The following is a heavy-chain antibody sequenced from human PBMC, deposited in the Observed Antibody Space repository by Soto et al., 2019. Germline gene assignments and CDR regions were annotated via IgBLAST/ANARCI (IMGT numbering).Heavy chain of an antibody. J-gene: IGHJ4*02. D-gene: IGHD2-21*02. Sequence: VASVKVSCKASGYTFTSYAMHWVRQAPGQRLEWMGWINVGNGNTKYSQKFQGRVTITRDTSASTAYMELSSLRSEDTAVYYCARSIVVVTAADYWGQGTLVTVSS. CDR2: INVGNGNT. V-gene: IGHV1-3*01. CDR1: GYTFTSYA. CDR3: ARSIVVVTAADY.